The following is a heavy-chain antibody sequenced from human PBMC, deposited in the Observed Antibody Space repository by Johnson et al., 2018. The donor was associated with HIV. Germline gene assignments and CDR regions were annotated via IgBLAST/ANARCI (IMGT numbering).Heavy chain of an antibody. V-gene: IGHV3-30-3*01. CDR3: ARGGKDHAFDI. J-gene: IGHJ3*02. D-gene: IGHD3-16*01. CDR1: SA. CDR2: ILFDGVYK. Sequence: SAMHWVRQAPGRGMEWVAVILFDGVYKHYAESVKGRFTISRDNPKNTLYLQMNSLRAEDTAVYYCARGGKDHAFDIWGQGTRVTVSS.